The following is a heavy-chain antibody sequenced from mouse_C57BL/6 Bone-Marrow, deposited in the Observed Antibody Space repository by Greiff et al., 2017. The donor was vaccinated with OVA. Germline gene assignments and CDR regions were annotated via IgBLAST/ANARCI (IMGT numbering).Heavy chain of an antibody. J-gene: IGHJ1*03. V-gene: IGHV5-9-1*02. CDR3: TRGLLWIWYFDV. D-gene: IGHD2-1*01. CDR1: GFTFSSYA. Sequence: EVHLVESGEGLVKPGGSLKLSCAASGFTFSSYAMSWVRQTPEKRLEWVAYISSGGDYIYYADTVRGRFTISRDNARNTLYLQMSSLKSEDTAMYYCTRGLLWIWYFDVWGTGTTVTVSS. CDR2: ISSGGDYI.